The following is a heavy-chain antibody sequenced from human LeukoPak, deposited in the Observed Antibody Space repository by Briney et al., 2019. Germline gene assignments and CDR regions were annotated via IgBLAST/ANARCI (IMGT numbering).Heavy chain of an antibody. CDR1: GFTFDDYA. CDR2: ISWNSGSI. D-gene: IGHD3-22*01. CDR3: AKDRGNYDSSGNDYGMDV. J-gene: IGHJ6*02. V-gene: IGHV3-9*01. Sequence: PGRSLRLSCAASGFTFDDYAMHWVRQAPGKGLEWVSGISWNSGSIGYADSVKGRFTISRDNAKNSLYLQMNSLRAEDTALYYCAKDRGNYDSSGNDYGMDVWGQGTTVTVSS.